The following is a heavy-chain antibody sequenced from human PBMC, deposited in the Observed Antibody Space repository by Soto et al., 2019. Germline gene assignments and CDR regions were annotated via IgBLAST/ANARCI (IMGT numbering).Heavy chain of an antibody. CDR2: ISYDGSNK. Sequence: GGSLRLSCAASVLPFNSYGMHWVRQAPGKGLEWVAVISYDGSNKYYADSVKGRFTISRDNSKNTLYLQMNSLRAEDTAVYYSAKAHYDILTGYSMYNWFDPWGQGTLVTVSS. D-gene: IGHD3-9*01. J-gene: IGHJ5*02. CDR1: VLPFNSYG. V-gene: IGHV3-30*18. CDR3: AKAHYDILTGYSMYNWFDP.